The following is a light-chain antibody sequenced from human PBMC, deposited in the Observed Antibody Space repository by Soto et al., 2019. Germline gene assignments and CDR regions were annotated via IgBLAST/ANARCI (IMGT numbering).Light chain of an antibody. CDR1: SSDVGGYNY. V-gene: IGLV2-14*01. Sequence: QSALTQPASVSGSPGQSITISCTGTSSDVGGYNYVSWYQQHPGKAPKLMIYEVSNRPSGVSNRFSGSKSGNTASLTISGLQAEDEADYYCSSYAGSGTWVFGGGTKVTVL. J-gene: IGLJ3*02. CDR2: EVS. CDR3: SSYAGSGTWV.